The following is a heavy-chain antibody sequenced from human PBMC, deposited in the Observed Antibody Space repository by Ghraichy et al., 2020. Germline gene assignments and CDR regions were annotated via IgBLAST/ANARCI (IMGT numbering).Heavy chain of an antibody. J-gene: IGHJ4*02. CDR1: GFTFSSYS. D-gene: IGHD3-10*01. CDR2: ISSSSSYI. V-gene: IGHV3-21*01. Sequence: GESLNISCAASGFTFSSYSMNWVRQAPGKGLEWVSSISSSSSYIYYADSVKGRFTISRDNAKNSLYLQMNSLRAEDTAVYYCALLWSGIDYWGQGTLVTVSS. CDR3: ALLWSGIDY.